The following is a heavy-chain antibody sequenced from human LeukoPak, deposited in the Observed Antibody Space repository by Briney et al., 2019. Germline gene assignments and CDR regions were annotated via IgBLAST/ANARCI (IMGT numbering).Heavy chain of an antibody. Sequence: SETLSLTCAVYGGSFSGYYWSWIRQPPGKGLEWIGEINHSGSTNYSPSLKSRVTISVDTSKNQFSLRLSSVTAADTAVYYCARVSSRRLPPTYSYDRRNYFDYWGQGTLVTVSS. CDR3: ARVSSRRLPPTYSYDRRNYFDY. CDR2: INHSGST. J-gene: IGHJ4*02. CDR1: GGSFSGYY. V-gene: IGHV4-34*01. D-gene: IGHD3-22*01.